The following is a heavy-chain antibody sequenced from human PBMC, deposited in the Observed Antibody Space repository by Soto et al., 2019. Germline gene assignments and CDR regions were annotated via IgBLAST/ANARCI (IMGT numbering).Heavy chain of an antibody. Sequence: PGGSLRLSCAASGFTFSSYAMHWVRQAPGKGLEYVSAISINGGSTYYANSVKGRFTISRDNSKNTLYLQMGSLRAEDMAVYYCARVAPLGYCSSTSCYGLDYWGQGTLVTVSS. D-gene: IGHD2-2*01. CDR2: ISINGGST. CDR3: ARVAPLGYCSSTSCYGLDY. CDR1: GFTFSSYA. J-gene: IGHJ4*02. V-gene: IGHV3-64*01.